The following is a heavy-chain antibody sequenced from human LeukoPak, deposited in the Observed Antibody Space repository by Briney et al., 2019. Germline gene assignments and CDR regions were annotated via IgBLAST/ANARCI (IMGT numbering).Heavy chain of an antibody. D-gene: IGHD3-3*01. CDR1: GGSISSYY. CDR2: IYYSGST. Sequence: SETLSLTRTVSGGSISSYYWSWIRQPPGKGLEWIGYIYYSGSTNYNPSLKSRVTISVDTSKNQFSLKLSSVTAADTAVYYCARVRFLEWFDAFDIWGQGTMVTVSS. V-gene: IGHV4-59*01. J-gene: IGHJ3*02. CDR3: ARVRFLEWFDAFDI.